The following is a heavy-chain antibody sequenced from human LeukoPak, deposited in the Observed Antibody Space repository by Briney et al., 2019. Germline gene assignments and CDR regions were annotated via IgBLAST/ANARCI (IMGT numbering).Heavy chain of an antibody. J-gene: IGHJ2*01. CDR3: AKKRVITTPDAIDWYFDL. Sequence: GESLRLSCAASGFTFSDYYMSWIRQAPGKGLEWVSYISSSGSTIYYADSVKGRFTISRDNSENTLFLQMNNLGAEDTALYYCAKKRVITTPDAIDWYFDLWGRGTLVTVSS. D-gene: IGHD1-1*01. CDR2: ISSSGSTI. V-gene: IGHV3-11*01. CDR1: GFTFSDYY.